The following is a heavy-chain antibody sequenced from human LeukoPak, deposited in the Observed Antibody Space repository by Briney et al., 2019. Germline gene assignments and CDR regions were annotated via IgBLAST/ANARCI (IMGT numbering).Heavy chain of an antibody. J-gene: IGHJ4*02. CDR3: ARRRDYFDY. CDR1: GFDLSGYY. CDR2: ISSSGGNI. V-gene: IGHV3-11*01. Sequence: GGSLRLSCVVSGFDLSGYYMSWIRQAPGKRLEWISYISSSGGNIYFADSVKGRFTMSRDNARGSLYLQMNSLRADDTAIYYCARRRDYFDYWGQGTLVTVSS.